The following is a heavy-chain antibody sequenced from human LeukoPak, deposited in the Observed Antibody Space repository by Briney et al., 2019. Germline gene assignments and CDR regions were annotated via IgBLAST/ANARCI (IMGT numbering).Heavy chain of an antibody. J-gene: IGHJ6*03. CDR2: IMPLFGTA. D-gene: IGHD5-24*01. CDR3: ASGSLGDGYGVGDYYQYMDV. V-gene: IGHV1-69*05. Sequence: SVKVSCKASGGTFITYTINWVRQAPGQGLEWMGGIMPLFGTANYAQEFQGRVTFTTDESASTAYMEVSSLRSEDTAVYYCASGSLGDGYGVGDYYQYMDVWGKGTTVTVSS. CDR1: GGTFITYT.